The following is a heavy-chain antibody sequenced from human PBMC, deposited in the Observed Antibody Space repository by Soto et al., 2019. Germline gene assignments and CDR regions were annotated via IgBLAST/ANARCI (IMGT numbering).Heavy chain of an antibody. V-gene: IGHV1-18*01. J-gene: IGHJ4*02. CDR3: ARTGGGMAARPLEY. CDR2: ISAYNGNK. Sequence: QVPLMQSGGEVKMPGASVEVSCKTSGYMFTTYVMSWVRQAPGQGLEWMAWISAYNGNKKYAQKFEGRVTMTTNTSTSIVSMEVRNLASHDTAIYYGARTGGGMAARPLEYWGQGTLVIVSS. D-gene: IGHD6-6*01. CDR1: GYMFTTYV.